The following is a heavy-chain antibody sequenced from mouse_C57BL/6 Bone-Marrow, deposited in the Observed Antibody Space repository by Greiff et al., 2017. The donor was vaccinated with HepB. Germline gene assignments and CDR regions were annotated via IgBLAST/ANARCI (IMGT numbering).Heavy chain of an antibody. V-gene: IGHV1-55*01. D-gene: IGHD1-1*01. CDR1: GYTFTSYW. CDR3: ATYYGSSLYFDY. Sequence: QVQLQQSGAELVKPGASVKMSCKASGYTFTSYWITWVKQRPGQGLEWIGDIYPGSGSTNYNEKFKSKATLTVDTSSSTAYMQLSSLTSEDSAVYYCATYYGSSLYFDYWGQGTTLTVSS. J-gene: IGHJ2*01. CDR2: IYPGSGST.